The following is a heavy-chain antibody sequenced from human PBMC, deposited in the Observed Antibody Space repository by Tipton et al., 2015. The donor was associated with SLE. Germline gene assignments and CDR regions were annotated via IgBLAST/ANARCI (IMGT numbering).Heavy chain of an antibody. D-gene: IGHD6-6*01. Sequence: GLVKPSGTLSLTCAVSGGSISSSKWWSWVRQPPGKGLEWIGEIYHSGSTNYNPSLKSRVTISVDKSKSQFSLKLSSVTAADTAVYYCARELYSSSDGFDYWGQGTLVTVSS. V-gene: IGHV4-4*02. CDR1: GGSISSSKW. CDR3: ARELYSSSDGFDY. CDR2: IYHSGST. J-gene: IGHJ4*02.